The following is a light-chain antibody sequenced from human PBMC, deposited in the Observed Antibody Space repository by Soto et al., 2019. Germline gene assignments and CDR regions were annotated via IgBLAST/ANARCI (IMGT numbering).Light chain of an antibody. CDR3: QQYNNWPPTWT. CDR2: DAS. J-gene: IGKJ1*01. V-gene: IGKV3-20*01. CDR1: QSVRSMY. Sequence: EIVLTQSPGTLSLSPGERATLSCRASQSVRSMYLAWYQQKPGQAPRLLIYDASSRATDIPDRFSGSGSGTDFTLTISRLQSEDFAVYYCQQYNNWPPTWTFGQGTKVDI.